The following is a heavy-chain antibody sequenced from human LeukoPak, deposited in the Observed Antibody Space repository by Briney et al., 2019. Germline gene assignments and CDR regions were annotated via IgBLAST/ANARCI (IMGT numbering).Heavy chain of an antibody. Sequence: SETLSLTCTVSGGSTSSYYWSWIRQPAGKGLEWIGRIYTSGSTNYNPSLKSRVTMSVDTSKNQFSLKLSSVTAADTAVYYCARTVRRDFWSGSWYFDLWGRGTLVIVSS. D-gene: IGHD3-3*01. J-gene: IGHJ2*01. CDR1: GGSTSSYY. V-gene: IGHV4-4*07. CDR3: ARTVRRDFWSGSWYFDL. CDR2: IYTSGST.